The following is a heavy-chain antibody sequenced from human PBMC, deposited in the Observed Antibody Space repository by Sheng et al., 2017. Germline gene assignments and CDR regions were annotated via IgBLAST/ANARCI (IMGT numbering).Heavy chain of an antibody. V-gene: IGHV3-30*03. CDR2: ISYDGSNK. CDR3: ARFRKDFTIFGVAMHERIYYYYMDV. Sequence: QVQLVESGGGVVQPGRSLRLSCAASGFTFSSYGMHWVRQAPGKGLEWVAVISYDGSNKHYADSVKGRFTISRDNSKNTLYLQMNSLRAEDTAVYYCARFRKDFTIFGVAMHERIYYYYMDVWGQGTTVTVSS. J-gene: IGHJ6*03. D-gene: IGHD3-3*01. CDR1: GFTFSSYG.